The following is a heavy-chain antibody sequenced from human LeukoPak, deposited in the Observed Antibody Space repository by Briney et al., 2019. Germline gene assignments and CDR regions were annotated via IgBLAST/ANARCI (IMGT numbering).Heavy chain of an antibody. Sequence: ASVKVSCKASGGTFSSYAISWVRQAPGQGLEWMGRIIPIFGTANYAQKFQGRVTITTDESTSTAYMELSSLRSEDTAVYYCATEPTIYDFWSGSTYYFDYWGQGTLVTVSS. D-gene: IGHD3-3*01. J-gene: IGHJ4*02. CDR2: IIPIFGTA. V-gene: IGHV1-69*05. CDR3: ATEPTIYDFWSGSTYYFDY. CDR1: GGTFSSYA.